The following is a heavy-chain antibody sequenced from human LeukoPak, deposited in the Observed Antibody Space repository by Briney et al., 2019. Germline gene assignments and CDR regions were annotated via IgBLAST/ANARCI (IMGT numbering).Heavy chain of an antibody. CDR2: ISSSSSYI. CDR1: GFTFSSYS. J-gene: IGHJ6*03. CDR3: ARDLATSSSWYGDYYYYYYMDV. Sequence: GGSLRLSCAASGFTFSSYSMNWVRRAPGKGLEWVSSISSSSSYIYYADSVKGRFTISRDNAKNSLYLQMNSLRAEDTAVYYCARDLATSSSWYGDYYYYYYMDVWGKGTTVTVSS. D-gene: IGHD6-13*01. V-gene: IGHV3-21*01.